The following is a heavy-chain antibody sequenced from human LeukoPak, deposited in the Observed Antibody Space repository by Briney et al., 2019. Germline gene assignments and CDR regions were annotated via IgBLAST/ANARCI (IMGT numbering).Heavy chain of an antibody. Sequence: PSETLSLTCAVSGYSIISGYYWGWIRQSPGKGLEWIGIIHHGGTTYYSPSLKSRVTISVDTSRDQFSLKMSSVTAADTALYFCARERVVVAGGWFDPWGQGTLVTVSS. CDR2: IHHGGTT. D-gene: IGHD2-15*01. CDR1: GYSIISGYY. CDR3: ARERVVVAGGWFDP. J-gene: IGHJ5*02. V-gene: IGHV4-38-2*02.